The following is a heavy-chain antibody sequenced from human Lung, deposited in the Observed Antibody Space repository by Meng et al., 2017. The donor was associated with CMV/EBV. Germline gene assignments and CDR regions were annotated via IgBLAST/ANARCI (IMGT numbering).Heavy chain of an antibody. V-gene: IGHV3-21*01. CDR3: ARAKDCSSTTCYGDY. CDR2: ISSSSYYI. D-gene: IGHD2-2*01. J-gene: IGHJ4*02. CDR1: GFTFSTYP. Sequence: GGSLRLXCAASGFTFSTYPMIWVRQAPGKGLEWVSSISSSSYYIFYGDSVKGRFTVSRDNAKNSLFLQMNSLRAEDTAVYYCARAKDCSSTTCYGDYWGQGKXVNGAS.